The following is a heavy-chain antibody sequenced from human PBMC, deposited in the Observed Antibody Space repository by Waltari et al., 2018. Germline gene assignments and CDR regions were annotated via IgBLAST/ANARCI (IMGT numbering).Heavy chain of an antibody. J-gene: IGHJ3*02. Sequence: QVQLVQSGAEVKKPGSSVKVSCKASGGTFSSYAISWVRQAPGQALEWMGGVIPIFGTANYAQRCQGRVTITADKSTRAAYMELSSLRSEDAAVYYGARVELLSFDAFDIWGQGTMVTVSS. CDR3: ARVELLSFDAFDI. CDR1: GGTFSSYA. V-gene: IGHV1-69*14. CDR2: VIPIFGTA. D-gene: IGHD1-26*01.